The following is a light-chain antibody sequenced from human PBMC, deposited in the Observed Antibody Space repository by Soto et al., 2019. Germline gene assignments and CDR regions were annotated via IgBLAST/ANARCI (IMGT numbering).Light chain of an antibody. CDR2: RAS. CDR3: QHYNTYSGT. V-gene: IGKV1-5*03. J-gene: IGKJ3*01. CDR1: QSINSW. Sequence: DIQMTQSPSTLSASVGDRVTITFRASQSINSWLDWYQQKPGQAPKLLIYRASSLESGYPSSFSGSGSGTEFTLTISNLQPDNSSTYYCQHYNTYSGTFGPGTKVYIK.